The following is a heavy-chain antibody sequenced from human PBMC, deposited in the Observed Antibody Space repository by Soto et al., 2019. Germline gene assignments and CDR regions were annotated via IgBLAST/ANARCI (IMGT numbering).Heavy chain of an antibody. D-gene: IGHD3-10*01. CDR2: INHSGST. J-gene: IGHJ6*02. CDR1: GGSIGGSNYF. CDR3: ARGPYYYGSGSYGPGYYYGMDV. Sequence: PSETLSLTCTVSGGSIGGSNYFWSWIRQPPGKGLEWIGEINHSGSTNYNPSLKSRVTISVDTSKNQFSLKLSSVTAADTAVYYCARGPYYYGSGSYGPGYYYGMDVWGQGTTVTVSS. V-gene: IGHV4-39*01.